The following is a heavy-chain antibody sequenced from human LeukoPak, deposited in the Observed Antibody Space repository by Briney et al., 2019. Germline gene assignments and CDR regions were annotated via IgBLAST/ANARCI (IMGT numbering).Heavy chain of an antibody. CDR2: IKQDGSEK. CDR3: ARIGYKGISFDY. D-gene: IGHD5-24*01. CDR1: GFTFSNYW. V-gene: IGHV3-7*01. Sequence: PGGSLRLSCAGSGFTFSNYWMSWVRQAPGKGLEWVANIKQDGSEKYDGDSVKGRFSISRDNAKNSHYLQMNRLRGEDTAVYYCARIGYKGISFDYWGQGSLVTVSS. J-gene: IGHJ4*02.